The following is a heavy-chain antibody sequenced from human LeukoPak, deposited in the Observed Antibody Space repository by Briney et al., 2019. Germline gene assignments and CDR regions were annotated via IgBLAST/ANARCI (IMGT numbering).Heavy chain of an antibody. Sequence: WSLRLSCAASGFTFSSYWMSWVRQAPGKGLEWVANIKQDGSEKYYVDSVKGRSTISRDNAKNSLYLQMNSLRAEDTAVYYCARGKAARYYYDSSGYYYDYFDYWGQGTLVTVSS. CDR1: GFTFSSYW. V-gene: IGHV3-7*01. CDR2: IKQDGSEK. J-gene: IGHJ4*02. CDR3: ARGKAARYYYDSSGYYYDYFDY. D-gene: IGHD3-22*01.